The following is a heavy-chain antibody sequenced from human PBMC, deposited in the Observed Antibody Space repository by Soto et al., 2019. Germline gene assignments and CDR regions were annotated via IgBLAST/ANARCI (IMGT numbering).Heavy chain of an antibody. J-gene: IGHJ3*02. CDR1: GGSISSGGYY. Sequence: TLSLTCTVSGGSISSGGYYWSWIRQHPGKGLEWIGYIYYSGSTYYNPSLKSRVTISVDTSKNQFSLKLSSVTAADTAVYYCARVNAGATFAFDIWGQGTMVTVSS. V-gene: IGHV4-31*03. CDR2: IYYSGST. CDR3: ARVNAGATFAFDI. D-gene: IGHD5-12*01.